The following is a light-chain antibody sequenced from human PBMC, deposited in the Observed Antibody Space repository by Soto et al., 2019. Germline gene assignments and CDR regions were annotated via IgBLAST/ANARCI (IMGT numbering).Light chain of an antibody. J-gene: IGLJ2*01. CDR3: SSYTATSIVV. V-gene: IGLV2-14*01. CDR2: AAS. CDR1: SSDLGIYNY. Sequence: QSALTQPASASGSPGQSITISCTGTSSDLGIYNYVSWYQHHPGKAPKLMIYAASYRPPGVSIRFSGSKSGNTASLTISGLQAEEDAEYYCSSYTATSIVVFGGGTK.